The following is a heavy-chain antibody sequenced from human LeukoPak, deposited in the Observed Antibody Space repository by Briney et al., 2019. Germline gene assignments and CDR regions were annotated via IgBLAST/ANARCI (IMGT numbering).Heavy chain of an antibody. CDR2: IIPIFGTA. J-gene: IGHJ6*02. CDR1: GGTFSSYA. V-gene: IGHV1-69*13. CDR3: ARDTLRSGPAPYGMDV. Sequence: ASVKVSCKASGGTFSSYAISWVRQAPGQGLEWMGGIIPIFGTANYAQKFQGRVTITADESTSTAYIELSSLRSEDTAVYYCARDTLRSGPAPYGMDVWGQGTTVTVSS. D-gene: IGHD3-16*01.